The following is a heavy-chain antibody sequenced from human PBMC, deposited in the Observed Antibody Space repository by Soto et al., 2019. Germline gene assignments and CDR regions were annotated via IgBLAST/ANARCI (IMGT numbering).Heavy chain of an antibody. V-gene: IGHV1-69*06. J-gene: IGHJ5*02. CDR2: IIPIFGTA. Sequence: SVKVSCKASGGTFSSYAIRWVRPAPGQGLEWMGGIIPIFGTANYAQKFQGRVTITADKSTSTAYMELSSLRSEDTAVYYCARRNGYDYHWFDPWGQGTLVTVSS. CDR3: ARRNGYDYHWFDP. D-gene: IGHD5-12*01. CDR1: GGTFSSYA.